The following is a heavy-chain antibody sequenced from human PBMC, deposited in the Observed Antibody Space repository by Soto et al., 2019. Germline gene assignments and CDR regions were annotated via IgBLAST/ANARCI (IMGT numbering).Heavy chain of an antibody. CDR2: INPNSGGT. D-gene: IGHD3-22*01. CDR1: GYTFTGYY. CDR3: ARGTPSYYYDSSGTFVF. Sequence: ASVKVSCKASGYTFTGYYMHWVRQAPGQGLEWMGWINPNSGGTNYAQKFQGRVTMTRDTSISTAYMELSRLRSDDTAVYYCARGTPSYYYDSSGTFVFWGQGTLVTVSS. J-gene: IGHJ4*02. V-gene: IGHV1-2*02.